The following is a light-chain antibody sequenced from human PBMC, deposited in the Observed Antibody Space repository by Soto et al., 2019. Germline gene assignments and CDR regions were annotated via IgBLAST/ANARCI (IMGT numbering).Light chain of an antibody. V-gene: IGLV1-40*01. Sequence: QSVLTQPPSVSGAPGQRVTLSCTGSSSNFGARYDVHWYQHIPGKAPKLIIFGNTNRPSGVPDRFSGSRSGTSASLVIAGLQPEDEAHYYCQSYDTRLGAEFFGGGTKLTVL. CDR3: QSYDTRLGAEF. CDR1: SSNFGARYD. J-gene: IGLJ2*01. CDR2: GNT.